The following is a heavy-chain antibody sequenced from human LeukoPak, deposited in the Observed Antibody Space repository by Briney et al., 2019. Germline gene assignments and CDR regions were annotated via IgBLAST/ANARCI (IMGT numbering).Heavy chain of an antibody. CDR1: GYTFTGYF. V-gene: IGHV1-2*02. CDR3: ARSGSSGARAHFQH. CDR2: INPNSGDT. D-gene: IGHD6-19*01. Sequence: GASVKVSCKASGYTFTGYFMHWVRQAPGQGLEWMGWINPNSGDTNYAQKFQGRVTMTRDTSISTAYMELSGLKSDDTAVYYCARSGSSGARAHFQHWGQGTLVTVSS. J-gene: IGHJ1*01.